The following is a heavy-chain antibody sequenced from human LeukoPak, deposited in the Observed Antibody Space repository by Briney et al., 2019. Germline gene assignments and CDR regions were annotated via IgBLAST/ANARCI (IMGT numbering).Heavy chain of an antibody. Sequence: GGSLRLSCAASGFPFSGPTMNWVRQAPGKGLEWVSSISGDTNYIYYADSVKGRFTISRDNAKNSLFLQMNSPRAEDTAVYYCARASDGSGLFDYWGQGTLVTVSS. CDR1: GFPFSGPT. CDR3: ARASDGSGLFDY. D-gene: IGHD3-3*01. J-gene: IGHJ4*02. CDR2: ISGDTNYI. V-gene: IGHV3-21*01.